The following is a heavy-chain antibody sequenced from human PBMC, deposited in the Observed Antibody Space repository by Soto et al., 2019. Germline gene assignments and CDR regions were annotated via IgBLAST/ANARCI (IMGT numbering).Heavy chain of an antibody. J-gene: IGHJ6*02. D-gene: IGHD2-21*01. CDR2: IIPVLDIT. CDR1: GHTFNSYS. V-gene: IGHV1-69*02. Sequence: QVQLVQSGTGVKKPGSSVKVSCKASGHTFNSYSINWVRQAPGQGLEWMGRIIPVLDITNLTHKFQGRVSLTADRSTYTTYMDLSSLRSEDTAVYYCTRGDSWGYYGLDIWGQGTTVTVSS. CDR3: TRGDSWGYYGLDI.